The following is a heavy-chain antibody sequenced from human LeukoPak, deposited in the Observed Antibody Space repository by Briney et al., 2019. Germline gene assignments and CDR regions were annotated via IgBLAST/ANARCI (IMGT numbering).Heavy chain of an antibody. J-gene: IGHJ4*02. CDR1: GGSISSSSYY. D-gene: IGHD3-22*01. Sequence: SETLSLTCTVSGGSISSSSYYWGWIRQPPGKGLERIGSIYYSGSTYYNPSLKSRVTISVDTSKNQFSLKLSSVTAADTAVYYCARQGDSSGYYYFDYWGQGTLVTVSS. V-gene: IGHV4-39*01. CDR2: IYYSGST. CDR3: ARQGDSSGYYYFDY.